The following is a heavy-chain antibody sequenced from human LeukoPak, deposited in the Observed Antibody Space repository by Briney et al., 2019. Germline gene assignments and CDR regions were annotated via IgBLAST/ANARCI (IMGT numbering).Heavy chain of an antibody. V-gene: IGHV1-3*01. CDR3: ARDSSGYYYLYYFDY. D-gene: IGHD3-22*01. CDR1: GYTFTSYA. CDR2: INAGNGNT. J-gene: IGHJ4*02. Sequence: ASVKVSCKASGYTFTSYAMHWVRQAPGQRLEWMGWINAGNGNTKYSQEFQGRVTITRDTSASAAYMELSSLRSEDTAVYYCARDSSGYYYLYYFDYWGQGTLVTVSS.